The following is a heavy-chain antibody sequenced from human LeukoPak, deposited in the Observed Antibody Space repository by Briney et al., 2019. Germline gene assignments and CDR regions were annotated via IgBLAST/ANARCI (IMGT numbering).Heavy chain of an antibody. J-gene: IGHJ4*02. Sequence: PSETLSHTSGVSRGSIDITNYWTWFRQPPGKGLEWIGEISHSGTTNYNPSLSSRVAMSLDRANNQFSLKLSSVTAADTAVYYCARLGSASGWYYFDYWGQGTLVTVSS. CDR2: ISHSGTT. CDR3: ARLGSASGWYYFDY. V-gene: IGHV4-4*02. CDR1: RGSIDITNY. D-gene: IGHD6-19*01.